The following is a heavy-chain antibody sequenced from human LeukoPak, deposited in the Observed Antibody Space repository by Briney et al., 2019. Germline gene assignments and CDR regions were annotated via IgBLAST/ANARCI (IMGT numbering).Heavy chain of an antibody. CDR1: GGSFSGYY. CDR3: AVGAVDAFDI. Sequence: SETLSLTCAVYGGSFSGYYWSWIRQPPGEGLEWIGEINHSGSTNYNPSLKSRVTISVDTSKNQFSLKLSSVTAADTAVYYCAVGAVDAFDIWGQGTMVTVSS. D-gene: IGHD1-26*01. V-gene: IGHV4-34*01. J-gene: IGHJ3*02. CDR2: INHSGST.